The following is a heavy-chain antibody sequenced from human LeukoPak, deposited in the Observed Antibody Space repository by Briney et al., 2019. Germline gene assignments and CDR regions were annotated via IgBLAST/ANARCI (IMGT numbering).Heavy chain of an antibody. CDR1: GHTFTSYA. D-gene: IGHD6-19*01. J-gene: IGHJ4*02. CDR2: INTNTGNP. Sequence: ASVKVSCKASGHTFTSYAMNWVRQAPGQGLEWMGWINTNTGNPTYAQGFTGRFVFSLDTSVSTAYLQISSLKAEDTAVYYCARDNTPSIAVAGDFDYWGQGTLVTVSS. V-gene: IGHV7-4-1*02. CDR3: ARDNTPSIAVAGDFDY.